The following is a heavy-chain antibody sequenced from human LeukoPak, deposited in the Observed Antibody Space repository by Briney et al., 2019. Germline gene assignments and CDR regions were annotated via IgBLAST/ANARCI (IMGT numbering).Heavy chain of an antibody. Sequence: GESLKISCKGSGYSSTSYWIGWVRRMPGKGLEWMGIIYPGDSDTRYGPSFQGQVTISADKSISTAYLQWSSLKASDTAMYYCAREAYCGGDCYFDYWGQGTLVTVSS. D-gene: IGHD2-21*02. CDR2: IYPGDSDT. V-gene: IGHV5-51*01. CDR3: AREAYCGGDCYFDY. CDR1: GYSSTSYW. J-gene: IGHJ4*02.